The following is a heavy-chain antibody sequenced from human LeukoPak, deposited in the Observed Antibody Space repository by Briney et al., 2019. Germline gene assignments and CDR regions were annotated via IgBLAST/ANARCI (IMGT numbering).Heavy chain of an antibody. Sequence: GGSLRLSCAASGFTFSSYSMNWVRQAPGKGLEWVSSISSSSGYIYYADSVKGRFTISRDNAKNSLYLQMNSLRAEDTAVYYCARDELGELTMGNWFDPWGQGTLVTVSS. D-gene: IGHD3-10*01. J-gene: IGHJ5*02. CDR2: ISSSSGYI. CDR1: GFTFSSYS. V-gene: IGHV3-21*01. CDR3: ARDELGELTMGNWFDP.